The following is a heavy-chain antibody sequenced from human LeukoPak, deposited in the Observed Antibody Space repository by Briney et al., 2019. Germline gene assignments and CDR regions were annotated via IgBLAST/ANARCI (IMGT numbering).Heavy chain of an antibody. D-gene: IGHD2-2*01. CDR3: ARVPSYQLPRGPQYNWFDP. CDR1: GGSISSGSYY. J-gene: IGHJ5*02. V-gene: IGHV4-61*02. CDR2: IYTSGST. Sequence: PSQTLSLTCTVSGGSISSGSYYWSWIRQPAGKGLEWIGRIYTSGSTNYNPSLKSRVTMSVATSKNQFSLKLSSVTAADTAVYYCARVPSYQLPRGPQYNWFDPWGQGTLVTVSS.